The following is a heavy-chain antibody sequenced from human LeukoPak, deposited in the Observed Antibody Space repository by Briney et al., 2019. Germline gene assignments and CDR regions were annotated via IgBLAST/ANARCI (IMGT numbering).Heavy chain of an antibody. Sequence: GGSLRLSCATSGFTFSDSGFHWVRQVPGKGLEWVAVVWYGGTSYADSVKGRFTISRDNSKNTLYLQMNSLRAEDTAVYYCARDIGDCSSGRCYSDYIDYWGQGTLVTVSS. CDR3: ARDIGDCSSGRCYSDYIDY. V-gene: IGHV3-33*01. CDR2: VWYGGTS. J-gene: IGHJ4*02. D-gene: IGHD2-15*01. CDR1: GFTFSDSG.